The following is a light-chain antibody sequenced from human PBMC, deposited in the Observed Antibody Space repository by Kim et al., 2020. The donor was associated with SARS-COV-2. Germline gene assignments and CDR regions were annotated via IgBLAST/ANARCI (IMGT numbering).Light chain of an antibody. CDR1: QVVSLA. Sequence: LPPGEGTALACIARQVVSLAFGWYRQKTGQAPRLLIYYASNRATGIPSRFSGSGSGIDFTFTISCLESKDFAVYYFQQRSNLPITFGGGTTGDIK. CDR2: YAS. J-gene: IGKJ4*01. CDR3: QQRSNLPIT. V-gene: IGKV3D-11*01.